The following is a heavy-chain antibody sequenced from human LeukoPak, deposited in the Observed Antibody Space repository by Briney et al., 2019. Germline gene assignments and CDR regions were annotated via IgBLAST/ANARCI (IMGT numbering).Heavy chain of an antibody. D-gene: IGHD3-22*01. Sequence: PGGSLRLSCAASGFTFSSYSMNWDRQAPGKGLEWVSSISNNNCYIFYADSVKGRFTISRDNSKNTLYLQMNSLRAEDTAVYYCAKAGGGYYDSSGYMTFDYWGQGTLVTVSS. J-gene: IGHJ4*02. V-gene: IGHV3-21*04. CDR1: GFTFSSYS. CDR3: AKAGGGYYDSSGYMTFDY. CDR2: ISNNNCYI.